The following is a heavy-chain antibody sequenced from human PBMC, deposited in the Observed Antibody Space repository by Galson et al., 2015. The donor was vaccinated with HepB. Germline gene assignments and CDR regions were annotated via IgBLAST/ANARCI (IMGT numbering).Heavy chain of an antibody. D-gene: IGHD3-16*01. CDR1: GYTFTSYD. CDR3: ARGFMRSLYWDRAPPSDY. Sequence: SVKVSCKASGYTFTSYDINWVRQATGQGLEWMGWMNPNSGNTGYAQKFQGRVTMTRNTSISTAYMELSSLRSEDTAVYYCARGFMRSLYWDRAPPSDYWGQGTLVTVSS. J-gene: IGHJ4*02. V-gene: IGHV1-8*01. CDR2: MNPNSGNT.